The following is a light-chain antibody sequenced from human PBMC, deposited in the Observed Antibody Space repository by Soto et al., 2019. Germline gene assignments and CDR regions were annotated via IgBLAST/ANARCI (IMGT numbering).Light chain of an antibody. CDR3: QQYSNWPPWT. V-gene: IGKV3-15*01. CDR2: GAS. J-gene: IGKJ1*01. Sequence: EIVMTQSPATLSVSPGERATLSCRASQSVSSNLAWYQQKPGQAPRLLIYGASTRATGIPARFRGSGSGTEFTLTISSLQSEDFAVYYCQQYSNWPPWTFGQGTKV. CDR1: QSVSSN.